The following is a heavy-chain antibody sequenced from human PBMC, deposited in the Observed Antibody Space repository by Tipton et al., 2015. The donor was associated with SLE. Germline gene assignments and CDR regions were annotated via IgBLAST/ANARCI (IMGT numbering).Heavy chain of an antibody. CDR3: ARVAVSGVFDY. CDR2: IYASGST. V-gene: IGHV4-61*02. CDR1: GGSISSGNYY. J-gene: IGHJ4*02. D-gene: IGHD6-19*01. Sequence: TLSLTCTVSGGSISSGNYYWSWIRQPAGKGLEWVGRIYASGSTNYNPSLKSRVTISVDTSKNQFSLKLVSVTAADTAVYYCARVAVSGVFDYWGQGTLVTVSS.